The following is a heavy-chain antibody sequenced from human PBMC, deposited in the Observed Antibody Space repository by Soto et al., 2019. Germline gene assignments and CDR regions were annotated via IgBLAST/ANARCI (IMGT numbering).Heavy chain of an antibody. V-gene: IGHV1-18*04. CDR1: GYTFTSYG. CDR2: ISAYNGNT. J-gene: IGHJ6*02. Sequence: ASVKVSCKASGYTFTSYGISWVRQAPGQGLEWMGWISAYNGNTNYAQKLQGRVTMTTDPSTSTAYMELRSLRSDDTAVYYCARDQATGGSGSYPGYYYGMDVWGQGTTVTVSS. CDR3: ARDQATGGSGSYPGYYYGMDV. D-gene: IGHD3-10*01.